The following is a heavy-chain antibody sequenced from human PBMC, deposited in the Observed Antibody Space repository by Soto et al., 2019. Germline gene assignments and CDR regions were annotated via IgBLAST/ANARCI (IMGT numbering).Heavy chain of an antibody. CDR3: VKDRDSNSWPSRDV. D-gene: IGHD3-22*01. CDR2: FDPEDAEI. Sequence: ASVKVSCKVSGYTLTELSMHWVRQAPGKGLEWMGGFDPEDAEIIYAQKFQGRVIMTTDTSTSTAYMEVRSLRSDDTAVYYCVKDRDSNSWPSRDVWGPGTTVTVSS. CDR1: GYTLTELS. V-gene: IGHV1-24*01. J-gene: IGHJ6*02.